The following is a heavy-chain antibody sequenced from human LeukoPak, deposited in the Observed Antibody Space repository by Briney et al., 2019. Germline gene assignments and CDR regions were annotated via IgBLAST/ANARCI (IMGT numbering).Heavy chain of an antibody. D-gene: IGHD3-10*01. V-gene: IGHV3-7*03. CDR1: GFTFGSYW. Sequence: GGSLRLSCAASGFTFGSYWMSWVRQAPGKGLEWVANIKQDGSEKYYVDSVKGRFAISRDNAKNSLYLQMNSLRAEDTAVYYCARAKSLFDSWGQGTLVTVSS. J-gene: IGHJ4*02. CDR2: IKQDGSEK. CDR3: ARAKSLFDS.